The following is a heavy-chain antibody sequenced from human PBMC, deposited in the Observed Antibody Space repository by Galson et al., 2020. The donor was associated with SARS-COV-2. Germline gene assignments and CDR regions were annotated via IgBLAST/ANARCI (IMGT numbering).Heavy chain of an antibody. V-gene: IGHV4-39*02. J-gene: IGHJ5*02. D-gene: IGHD1-26*01. CDR2: IFFRGSA. CDR1: GGSMYSSSYY. CDR3: ARDWAQPSAGEPGGWFAP. Sequence: ETSETLSLTCTVSGGSMYSSSYYWGWIRQPPGKGLEWIGSIFFRGSATYNPSLKSRVTISIATSENRFSLSLTSVTAADTAVYYCARDWAQPSAGEPGGWFAPWGQGTLVTVSS.